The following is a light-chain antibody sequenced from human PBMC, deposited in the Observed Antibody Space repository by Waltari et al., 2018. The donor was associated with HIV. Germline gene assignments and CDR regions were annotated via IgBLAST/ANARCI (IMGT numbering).Light chain of an antibody. CDR3: VLYMGSGISV. CDR2: NTN. J-gene: IGLJ2*01. CDR1: SGSVSTTYY. Sequence: QTVVTQEPSFAVSPGGTVTLTCGLSSGSVSTTYYPSWYQHTPGQAPRTLIYNTNTRSSGVPDRFSGSILGNKAALNITGAQADDECDYYCVLYMGSGISVFGGGTKLTVL. V-gene: IGLV8-61*01.